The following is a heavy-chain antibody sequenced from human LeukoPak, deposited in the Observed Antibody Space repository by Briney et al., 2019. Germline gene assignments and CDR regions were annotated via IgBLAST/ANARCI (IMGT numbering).Heavy chain of an antibody. J-gene: IGHJ4*02. V-gene: IGHV1-18*04. CDR1: GYTLTSNG. D-gene: IGHD6-19*01. Sequence: ASVKVSCKASGYTLTSNGISWVRQAPGQGLEWMGWINTYNGNTNYAQNLQGRVTMTTDTSTSAAYMELRSLRSDDTAVYYCARQAGGYSSGWYQFHFDYWGQGTLVTVSS. CDR3: ARQAGGYSSGWYQFHFDY. CDR2: INTYNGNT.